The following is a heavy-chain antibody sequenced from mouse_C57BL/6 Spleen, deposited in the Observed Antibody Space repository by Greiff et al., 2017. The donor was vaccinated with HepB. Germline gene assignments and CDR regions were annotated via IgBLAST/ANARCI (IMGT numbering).Heavy chain of an antibody. CDR1: GYAFSSSW. J-gene: IGHJ2*01. D-gene: IGHD1-1*01. Sequence: QVQLQQSGPELVKPGASVKISCKASGYAFSSSWMNWVKQRPGKGLEWIGRIYPGDGDTNYNGKFKGKATLTADKSSSTAYMQLSSLTSEDSAVYFCARELYGSSYLFDYWGQGTTLTVSS. V-gene: IGHV1-82*01. CDR3: ARELYGSSYLFDY. CDR2: IYPGDGDT.